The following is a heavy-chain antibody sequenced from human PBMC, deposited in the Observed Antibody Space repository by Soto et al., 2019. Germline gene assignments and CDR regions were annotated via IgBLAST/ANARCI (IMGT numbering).Heavy chain of an antibody. Sequence: SETMSLTCAVSGGSISSSNWWSWVRQPPGKGLEWIGKIYHSESTNFNPSLKSRVTMSIDKSKNQFSLKLVSVTAADTAIYYCAGGYDSSSPFDYWGQGTLVTVSS. D-gene: IGHD3-22*01. V-gene: IGHV4-4*02. CDR3: AGGYDSSSPFDY. CDR1: GGSISSSNW. J-gene: IGHJ4*02. CDR2: IYHSEST.